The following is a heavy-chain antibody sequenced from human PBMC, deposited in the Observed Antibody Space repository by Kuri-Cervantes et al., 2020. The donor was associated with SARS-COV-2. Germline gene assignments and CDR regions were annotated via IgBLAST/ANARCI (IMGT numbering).Heavy chain of an antibody. CDR3: ARDPGGDLLLQYYYGMDV. Sequence: GGSLRLSCAASGFTFSSYGMHWVRQAPGKGLEWVAVIWYDGSNKYYADSVKGRFTISRDNSKNTLYLQMNSLRAEGTAVYYCARDPGGDLLLQYYYGMDVWGQGTTVTVSS. D-gene: IGHD2-15*01. CDR1: GFTFSSYG. J-gene: IGHJ6*02. V-gene: IGHV3-33*01. CDR2: IWYDGSNK.